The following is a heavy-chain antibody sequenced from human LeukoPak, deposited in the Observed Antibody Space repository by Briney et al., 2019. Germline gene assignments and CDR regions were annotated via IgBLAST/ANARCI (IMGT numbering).Heavy chain of an antibody. J-gene: IGHJ4*02. V-gene: IGHV4-59*11. CDR2: IYYSGST. Sequence: SETLSLTCTVSSDSISSHFWSWIRHPPGKGLEWIGNIYYSGSTNYNPSLKSRVTISLDTSKNQFSLKLSSVTAADTAVYHCARGWGYFDSWGQGTLVTVSS. D-gene: IGHD7-27*01. CDR1: SDSISSHF. CDR3: ARGWGYFDS.